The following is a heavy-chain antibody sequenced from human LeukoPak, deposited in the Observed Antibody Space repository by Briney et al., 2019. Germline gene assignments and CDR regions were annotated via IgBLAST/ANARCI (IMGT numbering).Heavy chain of an antibody. CDR1: GGSFSGYY. CDR2: INHSGST. V-gene: IGHV4-34*01. J-gene: IGHJ4*02. D-gene: IGHD6-19*01. Sequence: SETLSLTCAVYGGSFSGYYWSWIRQPPGKGLEWIGEINHSGSTNYNPSLKSRVTISVDTSKNQFSLKLSSVTAADTAVYYCARDRGSGWDFDYWGQGTLVTVSS. CDR3: ARDRGSGWDFDY.